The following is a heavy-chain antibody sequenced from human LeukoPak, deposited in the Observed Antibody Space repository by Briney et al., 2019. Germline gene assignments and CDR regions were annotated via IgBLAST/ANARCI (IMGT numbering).Heavy chain of an antibody. J-gene: IGHJ3*02. D-gene: IGHD2/OR15-2a*01. CDR2: ISSSGTTI. CDR1: GFTFSSYE. Sequence: GGSLRLSCAASGFTFSSYEMIWVRQAPGKGLGWISYISSSGTTIYYADSVKGRFTISRDNAKNSLYLQMNSLRAKDTAVYYCGSYYVHGAFDIWGQGTVVTVSS. CDR3: GSYYVHGAFDI. V-gene: IGHV3-48*03.